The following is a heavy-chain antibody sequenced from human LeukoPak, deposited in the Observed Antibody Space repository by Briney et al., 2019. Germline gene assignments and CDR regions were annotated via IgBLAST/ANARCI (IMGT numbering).Heavy chain of an antibody. V-gene: IGHV1-18*04. J-gene: IGHJ6*03. CDR2: ISAYNANT. CDR1: GYSFTSFG. D-gene: IGHD3-9*01. CDR3: ASLTSGPGYASNYYYMDV. Sequence: GASVKVSCKASGYSFTSFGISWVRQAPGQGLEWMGWISAYNANTNYAQKLQGRVTMTTDTSTSTAYMELRSLRSDDTAVYYCASLTSGPGYASNYYYMDVWGKGTTVTVSS.